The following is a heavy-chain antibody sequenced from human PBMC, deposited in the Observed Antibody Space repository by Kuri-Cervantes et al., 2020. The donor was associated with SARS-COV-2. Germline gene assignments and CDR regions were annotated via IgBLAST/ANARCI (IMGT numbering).Heavy chain of an antibody. J-gene: IGHJ1*01. CDR2: ISYDGSNK. CDR1: GFTFDNFA. D-gene: IGHD4-11*01. CDR3: AKDDHSTYWYRDLGSLQH. Sequence: GESLKISCAASGFTFDNFAMHWVRQAPGKGLEWVAVISYDGSNKNYADSVKGRFTVSRDNSKNTLYLQMNSLRVEDTALYYCAKDDHSTYWYRDLGSLQHWGQGTLVTVSS. V-gene: IGHV3-30-3*01.